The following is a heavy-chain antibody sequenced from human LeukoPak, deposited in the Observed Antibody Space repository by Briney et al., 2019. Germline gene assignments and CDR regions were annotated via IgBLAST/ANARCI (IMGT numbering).Heavy chain of an antibody. CDR2: TYHSGST. J-gene: IGHJ5*02. Sequence: SQTLSLTCAVSGGSISSGGYSWSWIRQPPGKGLEWIGYTYHSGSTYYNPSLKSRVTISVDRSKNQFSLKLSSVTAADTAVYYCASVGLQGFDPWGQGTLVTVSS. V-gene: IGHV4-30-2*01. D-gene: IGHD4-11*01. CDR1: GGSISSGGYS. CDR3: ASVGLQGFDP.